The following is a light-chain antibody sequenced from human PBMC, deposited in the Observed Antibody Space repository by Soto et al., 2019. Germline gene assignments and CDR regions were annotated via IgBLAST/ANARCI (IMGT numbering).Light chain of an antibody. V-gene: IGKV1-5*03. J-gene: IGKJ1*01. CDR1: QSIRSW. CDR3: QQYASYRT. Sequence: DIQMTQSPSTLSASVGDRVTITCRASQSIRSWLAWYQQKPGKAPKLLIYKASSLESGVPSRFSGSGSGTEFTLTISSLLPDDFATYYCQQYASYRTFGQGTKVEIK. CDR2: KAS.